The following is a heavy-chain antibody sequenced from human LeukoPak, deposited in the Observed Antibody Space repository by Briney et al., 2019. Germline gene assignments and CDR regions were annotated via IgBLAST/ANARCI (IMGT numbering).Heavy chain of an antibody. CDR1: GYPFISNA. CDR2: INTNTGNP. CDR3: ARDNAGDIDY. J-gene: IGHJ4*02. Sequence: RASVTVSCTASGYPFISNAMNWVRQAPGQGLELMGWINTNTGNPTYAQGFTGRFVFSLDTSVSTAYLQISGLKTEDTAVYYCARDNAGDIDYWGQGTLVTVSS. D-gene: IGHD7-27*01. V-gene: IGHV7-4-1*02.